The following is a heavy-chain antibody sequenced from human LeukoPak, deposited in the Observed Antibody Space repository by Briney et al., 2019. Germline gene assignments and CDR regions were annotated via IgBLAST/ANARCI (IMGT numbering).Heavy chain of an antibody. CDR1: GYTFTGYY. Sequence: ASVKVSCKASGYTFTGYYMHWVRQAPGQGLEWMGWINPNSGGTNYAQKFQSRVTMTRDTSISTAYMELSSLRSDDTAVYYCARGVGLYSSGSDYWGQGTLVTVSS. D-gene: IGHD6-19*01. V-gene: IGHV1-2*02. J-gene: IGHJ4*02. CDR2: INPNSGGT. CDR3: ARGVGLYSSGSDY.